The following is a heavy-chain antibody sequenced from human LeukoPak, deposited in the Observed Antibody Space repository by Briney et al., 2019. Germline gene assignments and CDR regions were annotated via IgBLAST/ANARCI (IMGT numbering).Heavy chain of an antibody. CDR2: INAGNGNT. J-gene: IGHJ5*02. V-gene: IGHV1-3*01. CDR3: ARSFYGSGGWFDP. CDR1: GYTFTSYG. D-gene: IGHD3-10*01. Sequence: GASVKVSCKASGYTFTSYGISWVRQAPGQGLEWMGWINAGNGNTKYSQKFQGRVTITRDTSASTAYMELSSLRSEDTAVYYCARSFYGSGGWFDPWGQGTLVTVSS.